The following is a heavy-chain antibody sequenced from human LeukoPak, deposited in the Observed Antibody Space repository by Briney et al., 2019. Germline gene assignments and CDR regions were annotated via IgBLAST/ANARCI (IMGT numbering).Heavy chain of an antibody. Sequence: SETLSLTCTVSGGSISSYYWGWIRQPPGKGLEWIGSTYYSGSTYYNPSLKSRVTISVDTSKNQFSLKLSSVTAADTAVYYCARGLDCSSTSCYLIDYWGQGTLVTVSS. D-gene: IGHD2-2*01. CDR1: GGSISSYY. V-gene: IGHV4-39*07. CDR3: ARGLDCSSTSCYLIDY. CDR2: TYYSGST. J-gene: IGHJ4*02.